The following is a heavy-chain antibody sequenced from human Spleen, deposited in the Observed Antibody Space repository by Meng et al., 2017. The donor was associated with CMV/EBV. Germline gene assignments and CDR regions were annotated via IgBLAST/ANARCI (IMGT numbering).Heavy chain of an antibody. CDR2: INPSGGST. Sequence: KASGYTFTSYSMHWVRQAPGQGLEWMGIINPSGGSTSYAQKFQGRVTMTGDTSTSTVYMELSSLRSEDTAVYYRARASDTAMVGSDYWGQGTLVTVSS. J-gene: IGHJ4*02. D-gene: IGHD5-18*01. CDR1: GYTFTSYS. CDR3: ARASDTAMVGSDY. V-gene: IGHV1-46*01.